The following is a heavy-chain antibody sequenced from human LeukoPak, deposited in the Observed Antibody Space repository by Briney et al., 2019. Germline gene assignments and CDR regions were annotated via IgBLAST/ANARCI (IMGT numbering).Heavy chain of an antibody. CDR3: ARHYYGSGKFDY. V-gene: IGHV1-18*01. D-gene: IGHD3-10*01. CDR1: GYTFTSYA. J-gene: IGHJ4*02. Sequence: ASVKVSCKASGYTFTSYAMNWVRQAPGQGLEWMGWISAYNGNTNYAQKLQGRVTMTTDTSTSTAYMELRSLRSDDTAVYYCARHYYGSGKFDYWGQGTLVTVSS. CDR2: ISAYNGNT.